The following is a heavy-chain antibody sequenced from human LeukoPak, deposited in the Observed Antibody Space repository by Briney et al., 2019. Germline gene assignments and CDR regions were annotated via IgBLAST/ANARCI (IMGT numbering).Heavy chain of an antibody. V-gene: IGHV3-9*01. CDR3: AKDRYGSANYFAY. CDR1: GVTFDDNA. J-gene: IGHJ4*02. CDR2: ITLDSGSV. Sequence: TGGSLRLSCAASGVTFDDNAIYWGRPGPGKGLGWVSVITLDSGSVGYADSAKRRFTISTDNSTNTLYLQMNSLRAEDTAVYYCAKDRYGSANYFAYWGQGHLVTVS. D-gene: IGHD2-15*01.